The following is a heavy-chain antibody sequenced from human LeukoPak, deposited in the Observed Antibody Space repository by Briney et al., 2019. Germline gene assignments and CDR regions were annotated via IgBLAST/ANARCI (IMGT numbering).Heavy chain of an antibody. Sequence: SETLSLTCTVSGSSITSTYCWAWFRQPPGKGLEWIATVFQLQTVRSFYNKSLESRVTMSLDTSQNQFSLNLTSVTAADTALYFCARVLHAPKFIDSWGQGTLVTVSS. J-gene: IGHJ4*02. D-gene: IGHD2-8*01. CDR3: ARVLHAPKFIDS. CDR1: GSSITSTYC. V-gene: IGHV4-38-2*02. CDR2: VFQLQTVRS.